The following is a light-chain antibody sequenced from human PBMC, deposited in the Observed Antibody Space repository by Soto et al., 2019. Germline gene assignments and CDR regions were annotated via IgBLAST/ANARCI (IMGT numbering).Light chain of an antibody. J-gene: IGKJ1*01. Sequence: IVMIQSPLSLSVTPGEPASISCRSSQSLVHSDGYNYLDWYMQKPGQSPQLLIYLASNRASGVPDRFTGSGSGTDFTLKISRVEAEDVGVYYCMQTLRFWTFGQGTKVEIK. V-gene: IGKV2-28*01. CDR3: MQTLRFWT. CDR1: QSLVHSDGYNY. CDR2: LAS.